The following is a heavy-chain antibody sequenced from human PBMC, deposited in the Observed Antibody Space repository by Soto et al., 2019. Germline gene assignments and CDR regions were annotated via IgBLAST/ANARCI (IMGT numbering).Heavy chain of an antibody. V-gene: IGHV3-48*01. CDR2: ISSSSSTI. Sequence: GGSLRLSCAASGFTFSSYSMNWVRQAPGKGLEWVSYISSSSSTIYYADSVKGRFTISRDNAKNSLYLQMNSLRAEDTAVYYCARDSRYCSGGSCYLDDAFDIWGQGTMVTVSS. CDR1: GFTFSSYS. J-gene: IGHJ3*02. D-gene: IGHD2-15*01. CDR3: ARDSRYCSGGSCYLDDAFDI.